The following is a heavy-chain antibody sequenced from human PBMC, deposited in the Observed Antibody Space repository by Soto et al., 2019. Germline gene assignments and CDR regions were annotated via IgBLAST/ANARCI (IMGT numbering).Heavy chain of an antibody. D-gene: IGHD5-18*01. CDR1: GYTFTGYY. V-gene: IGHV1-2*04. CDR2: INPNSGGT. CDR3: ARGGGLWWGYYYGMDV. Sequence: QVQLVQSGAEVKKPGASVKVSCKASGYTFTGYYMHWVRQAPGQGLEWMGWINPNSGGTNYAQKFQGWVTMARDPSISTAYLELGRLRSDDTAVYYCARGGGLWWGYYYGMDVWGQGTTVTVSS. J-gene: IGHJ6*02.